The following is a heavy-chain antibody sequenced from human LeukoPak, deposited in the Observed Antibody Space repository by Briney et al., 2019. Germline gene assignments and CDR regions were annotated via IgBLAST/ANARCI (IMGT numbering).Heavy chain of an antibody. Sequence: GGSLRLCCAASGFTFSSNVMIWVRQAPGKGLEWVSSIPASGGSTYYADSVKGRFTTSRDNSKNSLYLQMNSLRAEDTAVYYCAKESSGGWYFDYWGQGTLVTVSS. J-gene: IGHJ4*02. CDR1: GFTFSSNV. D-gene: IGHD6-19*01. CDR2: IPASGGST. V-gene: IGHV3-23*01. CDR3: AKESSGGWYFDY.